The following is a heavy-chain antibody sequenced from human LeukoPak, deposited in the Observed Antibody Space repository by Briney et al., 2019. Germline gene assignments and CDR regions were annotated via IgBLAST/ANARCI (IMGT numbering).Heavy chain of an antibody. Sequence: GGSLRLSCVGSGFTFRSHAMSWVRQAPGKGLEWVSAISGSGGSTYYADSVKGRFTISRDNSKNTLYLQMNSLRAEDTAVYYCAKEGDSSGWYAPTNFDYWGQGTLVTVSS. CDR1: GFTFRSHA. D-gene: IGHD6-19*01. CDR3: AKEGDSSGWYAPTNFDY. CDR2: ISGSGGST. J-gene: IGHJ4*02. V-gene: IGHV3-23*01.